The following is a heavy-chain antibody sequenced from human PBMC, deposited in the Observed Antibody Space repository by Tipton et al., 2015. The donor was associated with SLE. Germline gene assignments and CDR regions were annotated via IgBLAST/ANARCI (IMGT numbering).Heavy chain of an antibody. CDR3: ARDGYSYPFDY. D-gene: IGHD5-18*01. V-gene: IGHV4-61*01. J-gene: IGHJ4*02. CDR2: IYYSGST. CDR1: GGSISDSLYY. Sequence: TLSLTCTVSGGSISDSLYYWDWIRQPPGKGLEWIGYIYYSGSTNYNPSLKSRVTISVDTSKNQFSLKLSSVTAADTAVYYCARDGYSYPFDYWGQGTLVTVSS.